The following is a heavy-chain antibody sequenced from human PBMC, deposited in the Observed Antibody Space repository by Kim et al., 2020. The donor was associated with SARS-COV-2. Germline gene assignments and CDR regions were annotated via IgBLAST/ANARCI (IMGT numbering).Heavy chain of an antibody. D-gene: IGHD3-3*01. CDR2: VYYSGST. J-gene: IGHJ4*01. Sequence: SETLSLTCTVAGASISSASYYWGWIRQPPGKGLEYIGSVYYSGSTYYNPSLKSRVTISVDTSKNQFSLKLSSVTAADTAVSYCVEDKSIWGGYRSFDYWG. V-gene: IGHV4-39*07. CDR1: GASISSASYY. CDR3: VEDKSIWGGYRSFDY.